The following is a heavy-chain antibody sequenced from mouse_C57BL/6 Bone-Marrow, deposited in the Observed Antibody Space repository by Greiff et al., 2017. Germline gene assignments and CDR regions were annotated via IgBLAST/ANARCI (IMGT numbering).Heavy chain of an antibody. Sequence: EVKLMESGGDLVKPGGSLKLSCAASGFTFSSYGMSWVRQTPDKRLEWVATISSGGSYTYYPDSVKGRFTISRANAKNTLYLQMSSLKSEDTAMYYCARPNYYYGSSYLDYWGQGTTLTVSS. CDR2: ISSGGSYT. J-gene: IGHJ2*01. CDR1: GFTFSSYG. CDR3: ARPNYYYGSSYLDY. D-gene: IGHD1-1*01. V-gene: IGHV5-6*01.